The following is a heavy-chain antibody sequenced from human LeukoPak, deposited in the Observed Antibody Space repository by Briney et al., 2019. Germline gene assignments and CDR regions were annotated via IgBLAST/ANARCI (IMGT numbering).Heavy chain of an antibody. V-gene: IGHV4-59*01. J-gene: IGHJ4*02. CDR3: ARQNYDYVWGSYRLYYSDY. CDR1: GGSIRSYY. Sequence: KASETLSLTFTVSGGSIRSYYRSWIPQPPGKGLEWIGYIYYSGSTKYIPSLKRRVTISVDTSTTQFSLNLRSLSAADTAVYYCARQNYDYVWGSYRLYYSDYWGQGTLVTVSS. CDR2: IYYSGST. D-gene: IGHD3-16*02.